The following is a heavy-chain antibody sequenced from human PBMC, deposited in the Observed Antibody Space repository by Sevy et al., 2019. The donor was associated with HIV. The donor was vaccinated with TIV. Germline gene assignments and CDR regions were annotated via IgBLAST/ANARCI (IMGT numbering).Heavy chain of an antibody. D-gene: IGHD3-3*01. CDR3: ARGRDFWSSYYFDDAFDI. CDR1: GFTFSSYG. Sequence: GGSLRLSCAASGFTFSSYGMHWVRQAPGKGLEWVAVIWYDGSNKYYADSVKGRFTISRDNSKNTLDLQMNSLSAEDTVVYYCARGRDFWSSYYFDDAFDIWGQGTMVTVSS. V-gene: IGHV3-33*01. CDR2: IWYDGSNK. J-gene: IGHJ3*02.